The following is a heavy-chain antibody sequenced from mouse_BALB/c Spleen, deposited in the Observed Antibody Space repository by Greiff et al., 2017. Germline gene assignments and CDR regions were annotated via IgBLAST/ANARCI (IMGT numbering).Heavy chain of an antibody. V-gene: IGHV3-6*02. D-gene: IGHD2-3*01. CDR2: ISYDGSN. CDR3: AREGGNGYYGFAY. CDR1: GYSITSGYY. Sequence: VQLKESGPGLVKPSQSLSLTCSVTGYSITSGYYWNWIRQFPGNKLEWMGYISYDGSNNYNPSLKNRISITRDTSKNQFFLTLNSVTTEDTATYDGAREGGNGYYGFAYWGDGTLVTVSA. J-gene: IGHJ3*01.